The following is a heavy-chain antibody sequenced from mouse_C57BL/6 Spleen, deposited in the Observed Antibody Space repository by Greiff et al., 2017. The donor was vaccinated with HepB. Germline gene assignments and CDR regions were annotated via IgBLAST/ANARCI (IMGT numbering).Heavy chain of an antibody. CDR3: ARDYGSSFYFDY. CDR1: GYTFTSYW. Sequence: QVQLQQPGAELVKPGASVKMSCKASGYTFTSYWITGVKQRPGQGLEWIGDIYPGSGSTNYNEKFKSKATLTVDTSSSTAYMQLSSLTSEDSAVYYCARDYGSSFYFDYWGQGTTLTVSS. D-gene: IGHD1-1*01. V-gene: IGHV1-55*01. J-gene: IGHJ2*01. CDR2: IYPGSGST.